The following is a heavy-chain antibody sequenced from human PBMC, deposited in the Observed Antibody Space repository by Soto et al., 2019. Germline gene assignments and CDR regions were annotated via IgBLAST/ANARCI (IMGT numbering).Heavy chain of an antibody. V-gene: IGHV4-59*01. CDR2: IYYSGST. J-gene: IGHJ6*02. D-gene: IGHD6-19*01. CDR1: SGSISGYY. Sequence: PSETLSLTCTVSSGSISGYYWSWIRQPPGKGLEWIGYIYYSGSTNYNPSLKSRVTITIDTSKKQFSLKLNSVTAADTAVYYCARGIEGWYQGRYYYGMDVWGQGTTVTVSS. CDR3: ARGIEGWYQGRYYYGMDV.